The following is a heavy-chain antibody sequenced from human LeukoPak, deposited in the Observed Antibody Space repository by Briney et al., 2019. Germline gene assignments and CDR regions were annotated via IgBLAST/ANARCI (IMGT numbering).Heavy chain of an antibody. Sequence: PSETLSLTCAVYGGSFSGYYWSWIRQPPGKGLEWIGEINHSGSTNYNPSLKSRVTISVVTSKNQFSLNVSSVTAADTAVYYCARGSGGISWELQTPFDHWGQGTLVTVSS. CDR1: GGSFSGYY. CDR2: INHSGST. CDR3: ARGSGGISWELQTPFDH. J-gene: IGHJ4*02. V-gene: IGHV4-34*01. D-gene: IGHD1-26*01.